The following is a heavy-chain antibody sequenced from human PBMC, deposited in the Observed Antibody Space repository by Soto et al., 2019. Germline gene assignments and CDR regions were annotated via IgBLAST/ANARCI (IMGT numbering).Heavy chain of an antibody. V-gene: IGHV1-18*01. CDR1: GYTFTSYG. CDR3: ARVAVVVPAATQYAY. D-gene: IGHD2-2*01. CDR2: ISAYNGNT. Sequence: ASVKVSCKASGYTFTSYGISWVRQAPGQGLEWMGWISAYNGNTNYAQKLQGRVTMTTDTSTSTAYMELRSLRSDDTAFYYCARVAVVVPAATQYAYWGQGTLVTVSS. J-gene: IGHJ4*02.